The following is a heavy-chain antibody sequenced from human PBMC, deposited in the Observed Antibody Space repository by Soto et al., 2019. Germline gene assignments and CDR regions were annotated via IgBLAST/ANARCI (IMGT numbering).Heavy chain of an antibody. Sequence: QVQVVESGGGVVQPGRSLRLSCEASGFTFSSYPMHWVRQAPGKGLEWVTVISYDGGNQYYADSVKGQFTISRDNSKDTLYLQMHSLRSDDTAVYFCARGPITQTSFIDHWGQGTLVTVSS. CDR3: ARGPITQTSFIDH. D-gene: IGHD1-20*01. CDR2: ISYDGGNQ. J-gene: IGHJ4*02. V-gene: IGHV3-30-3*01. CDR1: GFTFSSYP.